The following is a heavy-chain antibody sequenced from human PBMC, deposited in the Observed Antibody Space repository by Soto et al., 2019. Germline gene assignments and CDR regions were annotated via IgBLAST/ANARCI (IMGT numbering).Heavy chain of an antibody. Sequence: SETLSLTCTVSGGSISSGGYYWSWIRQHPGKGLEWIGYIYYSGSTYYNPSLKSRVTISVDTSKNQFSLKLSSVTAADTAVYYCARDSPRLEDYGDYAMAFDIWGQGTMVTVS. CDR1: GGSISSGGYY. V-gene: IGHV4-31*03. CDR2: IYYSGST. CDR3: ARDSPRLEDYGDYAMAFDI. D-gene: IGHD4-17*01. J-gene: IGHJ3*02.